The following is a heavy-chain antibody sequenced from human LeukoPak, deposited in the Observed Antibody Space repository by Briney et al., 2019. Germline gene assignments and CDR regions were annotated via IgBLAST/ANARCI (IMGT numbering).Heavy chain of an antibody. J-gene: IGHJ4*02. CDR2: IYYSGST. V-gene: IGHV4-39*07. CDR1: GGSISSTTSY. D-gene: IGHD3-10*01. Sequence: SETLSLTCAVSGGSISSTTSYWGWIRQPPGKGLEWIGRIYYSGSTFYNPSLKSRVTISVDTSKNQFSLKLSSVTAADTAVYYCEALLWFGELLEADYWGQGTLVTVSS. CDR3: EALLWFGELLEADY.